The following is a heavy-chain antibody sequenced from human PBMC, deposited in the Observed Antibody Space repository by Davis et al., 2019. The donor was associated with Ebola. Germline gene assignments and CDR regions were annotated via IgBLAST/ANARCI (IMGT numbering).Heavy chain of an antibody. V-gene: IGHV4-59*08. J-gene: IGHJ4*02. Sequence: MPSETLSLTCTVSGGSISSYYWSWIRQPPGKGLEWIGYIYYSGSTNYNPPLKSRVTISVDTSKNQFSLKLSSVTAADTAVYYCAASDYYDILTGYFTFDYWGQGTLVTVSS. CDR3: AASDYYDILTGYFTFDY. CDR2: IYYSGST. D-gene: IGHD3-9*01. CDR1: GGSISSYY.